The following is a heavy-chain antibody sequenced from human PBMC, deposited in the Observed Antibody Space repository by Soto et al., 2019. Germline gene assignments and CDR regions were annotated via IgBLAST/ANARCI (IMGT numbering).Heavy chain of an antibody. CDR1: GYTFTGYY. Sequence: ASVKVSCKASGYTFTGYYMHWVRQAPGQGLEWMGRIIPISGSTNYAQKFQGRVTITRDKSTSTAYMELSSLRSEDTAVYYCAAETGTTGYYWGQGTLVTVSS. V-gene: IGHV1-2*02. D-gene: IGHD1-1*01. CDR2: IIPISGST. J-gene: IGHJ4*02. CDR3: AAETGTTGYY.